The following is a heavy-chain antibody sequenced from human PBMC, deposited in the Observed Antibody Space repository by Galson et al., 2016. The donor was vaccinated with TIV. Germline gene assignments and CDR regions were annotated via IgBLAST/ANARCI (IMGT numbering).Heavy chain of an antibody. CDR3: ATEYYLASGTDPLVGYKGMDV. CDR1: GFTFSNAR. V-gene: IGHV3-15*01. Sequence: SLRLSCAASGFTFSNARMNWVRQAPGKGLEWVGRSRSNTDGGTTEYAAPVKGRFIVSRDDSRNTLFLDMNSRKTDDTALYFCATEYYLASGTDPLVGYKGMDVWGQGTTVTVAS. J-gene: IGHJ6*02. D-gene: IGHD3-10*01. CDR2: SRSNTDGGTT.